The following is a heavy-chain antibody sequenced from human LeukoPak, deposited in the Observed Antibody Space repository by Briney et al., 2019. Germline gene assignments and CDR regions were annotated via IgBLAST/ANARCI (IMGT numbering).Heavy chain of an antibody. J-gene: IGHJ3*02. Sequence: ASVKVSCKASGYTFTSYDINWVRQATGQGLEWMGWMNPNSGNTGYAQKFQGRVTITRNTSISTAYMELSSLRSEDTAVYYCARGSASYYYGSGGTNGAFDIWGQGTMVTVSS. CDR2: MNPNSGNT. CDR1: GYTFTSYD. D-gene: IGHD3-10*01. V-gene: IGHV1-8*03. CDR3: ARGSASYYYGSGGTNGAFDI.